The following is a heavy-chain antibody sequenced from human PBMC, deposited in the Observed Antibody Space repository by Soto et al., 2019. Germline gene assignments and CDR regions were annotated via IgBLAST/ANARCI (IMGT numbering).Heavy chain of an antibody. CDR1: GGSLGSYY. CDR3: ARARAGRLTTQPYYYNAMDV. CDR2: VFYTGRA. J-gene: IGHJ6*02. V-gene: IGHV4-59*01. Sequence: SETLSLTCTVSGGSLGSYYWSWIRQPPGKGLEWICYVFYTGRANYNASLKSRVSISLDTSNYQFSLKLSSVTAACTAVYYCARARAGRLTTQPYYYNAMDVWGPGTTVTVS. D-gene: IGHD4-4*01.